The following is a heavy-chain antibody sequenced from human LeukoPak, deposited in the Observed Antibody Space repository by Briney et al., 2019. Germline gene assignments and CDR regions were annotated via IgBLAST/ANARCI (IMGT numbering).Heavy chain of an antibody. CDR2: FDPEDGET. Sequence: ASVKVSCKVSGYTLTELSMHWVRQAPGKGLEWMGGFDPEDGETIYAQKFQGRVTMTENTSTDTAYMELSSLRSEDTAVYYCATVVRDGDYGYFQHWGQGTLVTVSS. V-gene: IGHV1-24*01. CDR1: GYTLTELS. CDR3: ATVVRDGDYGYFQH. J-gene: IGHJ1*01. D-gene: IGHD4-17*01.